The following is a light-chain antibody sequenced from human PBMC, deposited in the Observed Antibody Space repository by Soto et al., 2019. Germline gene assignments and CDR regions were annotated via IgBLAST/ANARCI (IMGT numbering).Light chain of an antibody. CDR2: WAS. Sequence: DIVMTQSPDSLAVSLGERATINCKSSQSVLYTSNNKNYLAWYQQKPGQPPELLIYWASTRESGVPDRFSGSGSGTDFTLTISSRQAEDVAVYYCQQYYSTPQTFGQGTKVEIK. V-gene: IGKV4-1*01. CDR1: QSVLYTSNNKNY. CDR3: QQYYSTPQT. J-gene: IGKJ1*01.